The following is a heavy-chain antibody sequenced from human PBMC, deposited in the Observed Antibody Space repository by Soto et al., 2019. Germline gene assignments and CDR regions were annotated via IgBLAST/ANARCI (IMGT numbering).Heavy chain of an antibody. D-gene: IGHD1-26*01. V-gene: IGHV3-33*01. CDR2: IWYDGSNK. CDR3: ARDEVGATTGN. Sequence: QVQLVESGGGVVQPGRSLRLSCAASGFTFSSYGMHWVRQAPGKGLEWVAVIWYDGSNKYYADSVKGRFTISRDNSKNTLYLQMNSLRAEDTAVCYRARDEVGATTGNWGQGTLVTVSS. CDR1: GFTFSSYG. J-gene: IGHJ4*02.